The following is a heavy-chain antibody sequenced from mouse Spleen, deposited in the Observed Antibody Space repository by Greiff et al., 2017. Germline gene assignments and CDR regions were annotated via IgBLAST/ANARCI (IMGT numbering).Heavy chain of an antibody. CDR2: ISSGGSYT. CDR3: ARRGDAYYFDY. Sequence: DVHLVESGGGLVKPGGSLKLSCAASGFTFSSYAMSWVRQTPEKRLEWVATISSGGSYTYYPDSVKGRFTISRDNAKNTLYLQMSSLRSEDTAMYYCARRGDAYYFDYWGQGTTLTVSS. D-gene: IGHD3-3*01. J-gene: IGHJ2*01. CDR1: GFTFSSYA. V-gene: IGHV5-9-3*01.